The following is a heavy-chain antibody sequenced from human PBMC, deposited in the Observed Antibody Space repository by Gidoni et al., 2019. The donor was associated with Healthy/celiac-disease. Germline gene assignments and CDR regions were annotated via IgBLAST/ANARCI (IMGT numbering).Heavy chain of an antibody. J-gene: IGHJ3*02. CDR1: GFTVSSNY. D-gene: IGHD6-13*01. Sequence: EVQLVESGGGLVQPGGSLRLSCAASGFTVSSNYMSWVRQAPGKGLEWVSVIYSGGSTYYADSVKGRFTISRDNSKNTLYLQMNSLRAEDTAVYYCARDPIQGIAGEANFFDIWGQGTMVTVSS. CDR3: ARDPIQGIAGEANFFDI. CDR2: IYSGGST. V-gene: IGHV3-66*01.